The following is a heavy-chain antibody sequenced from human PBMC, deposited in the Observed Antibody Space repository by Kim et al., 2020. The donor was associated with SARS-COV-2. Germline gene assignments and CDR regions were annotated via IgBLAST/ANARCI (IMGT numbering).Heavy chain of an antibody. V-gene: IGHV3-48*04. CDR3: ARGGYFDWLSDAFDI. CDR1: GFTFSSYS. CDR2: ISSSSSTI. D-gene: IGHD3-9*01. Sequence: GGSLRLSCAASGFTFSSYSMNWVRQAPGKGLEWVSYISSSSSTIYYADSVKGRFTISRDNAKNSLYLQMNSLRAEDTAVYYCARGGYFDWLSDAFDIWGQGTMVTVSS. J-gene: IGHJ3*02.